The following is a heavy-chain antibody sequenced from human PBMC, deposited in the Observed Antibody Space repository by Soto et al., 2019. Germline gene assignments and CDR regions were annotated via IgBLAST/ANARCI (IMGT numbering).Heavy chain of an antibody. CDR1: GFSFNTFV. V-gene: IGHV3-23*01. CDR3: AKGGDSWSGYSHY. D-gene: IGHD3-3*01. J-gene: IGHJ4*02. CDR2: ISDSGGGM. Sequence: HPGGSLRLSCVGSGFSFNTFVMSWVRQTPGKGLEWVSGISDSGGGMHSADSVRGRFAISRDNSKNTMYLQMTGLTAEDTAVYYCAKGGDSWSGYSHYWGPGTLVTVSS.